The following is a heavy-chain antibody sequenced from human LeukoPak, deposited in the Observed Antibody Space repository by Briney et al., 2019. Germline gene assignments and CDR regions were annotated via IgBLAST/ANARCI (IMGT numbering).Heavy chain of an antibody. CDR2: IYPGDSDT. CDR3: ARRTAYMEYFDL. V-gene: IGHV5-51*01. Sequence: GESLKISCKGSGYSCTTYWIGWVRQMPGKGLEWMGTIYPGDSDTRYSPSFQGQVTISADKSTSVAYLQWSSMKASDAAIYYCARRTAYMEYFDLWGRGTLVTVSS. J-gene: IGHJ2*01. CDR1: GYSCTTYW. D-gene: IGHD3-16*01.